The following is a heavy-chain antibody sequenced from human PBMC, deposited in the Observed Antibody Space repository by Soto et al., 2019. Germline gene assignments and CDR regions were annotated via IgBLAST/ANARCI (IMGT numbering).Heavy chain of an antibody. D-gene: IGHD3-10*01. CDR1: GGSFSGYY. V-gene: IGHV4-34*01. J-gene: IGHJ4*02. Sequence: SLTCAVYGGSFSGYYWSWIRQPPGKGLEWIGEINHSGSTNYNPSLKSRVTISVDTSKNQFSLKLSSVTAADTAVYYCARGHYYGSGSYYWVFRYYFDYWGQGTLVTVSS. CDR3: ARGHYYGSGSYYWVFRYYFDY. CDR2: INHSGST.